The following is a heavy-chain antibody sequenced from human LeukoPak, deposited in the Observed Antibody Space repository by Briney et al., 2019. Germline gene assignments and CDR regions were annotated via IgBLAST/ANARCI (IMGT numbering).Heavy chain of an antibody. CDR2: INPNSGGT. Sequence: ASVKVSCKASGYTFTGYYIHWVRQAPGQGLEWMGWINPNSGGTNYAQKFQGRVTMTRDTSISTAYMELSRLRSDDTAVYYCARPYYYDSSGYFPYYMDVWGKGTTVTVSS. D-gene: IGHD3-22*01. V-gene: IGHV1-2*02. CDR1: GYTFTGYY. CDR3: ARPYYYDSSGYFPYYMDV. J-gene: IGHJ6*03.